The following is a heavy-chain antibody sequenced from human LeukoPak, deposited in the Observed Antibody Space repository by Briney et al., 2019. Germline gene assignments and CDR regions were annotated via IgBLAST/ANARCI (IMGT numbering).Heavy chain of an antibody. J-gene: IGHJ4*02. D-gene: IGHD3-22*01. CDR1: GGTFSSYA. V-gene: IGHV1-69*13. CDR3: ARFRYYYDSSGYVPSSHFDY. Sequence: ASVKVSCKASGGTFSSYAISWVRQAPGQGLEWMGGIIPIFGTANYAQKFQGRVTITADESTSTAYMELSSLRSEDTAVYYCARFRYYYDSSGYVPSSHFDYWGQGTLVTVSS. CDR2: IIPIFGTA.